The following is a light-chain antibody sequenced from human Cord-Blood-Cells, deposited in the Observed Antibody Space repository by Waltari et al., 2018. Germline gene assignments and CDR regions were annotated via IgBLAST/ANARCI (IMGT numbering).Light chain of an antibody. J-gene: IGLJ1*01. V-gene: IGLV2-23*01. CDR1: SSDVGSYNL. Sequence: QSALTQPASVSGSPGQSITISCTGTSSDVGSYNLVSCYQQHPGKAPKLMLYEGSKRPSGVSNRFSGSKSGNTASLTISGLQAEDEADYYCCSYAGSSYVFGTGTKVTVL. CDR3: CSYAGSSYV. CDR2: EGS.